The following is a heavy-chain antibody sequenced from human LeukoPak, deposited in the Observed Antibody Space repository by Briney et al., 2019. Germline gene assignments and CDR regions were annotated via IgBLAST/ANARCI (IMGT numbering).Heavy chain of an antibody. CDR2: ISAYNGNT. V-gene: IGHV1-18*01. J-gene: IGHJ4*02. CDR3: ARDAPYYYGSGSYYDYFDY. Sequence: ASVKVSCKASGYTFTSYGISWVRQAPGQGLEWMGWISAYNGNTNYAQKLQGRVTMTTDTSTSTAYMELRSLRSDDTAVYYCARDAPYYYGSGSYYDYFDYWGQGTLVTVSS. D-gene: IGHD3-10*01. CDR1: GYTFTSYG.